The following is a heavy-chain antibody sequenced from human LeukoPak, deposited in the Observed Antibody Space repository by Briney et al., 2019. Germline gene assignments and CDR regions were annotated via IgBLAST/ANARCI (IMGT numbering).Heavy chain of an antibody. CDR3: ARIPAT. J-gene: IGHJ4*02. CDR2: IYTSGST. D-gene: IGHD6-25*01. V-gene: IGHV4-4*09. Sequence: SETLSLTCTVSGGSFSPYYWSWIRQTPGKGLEWIGYIYTSGSTNYNPSLKSRVTISVDTSKNQFSLNLNSVTAADTAVYYCARIPATWGQGTLVTVSS. CDR1: GGSFSPYY.